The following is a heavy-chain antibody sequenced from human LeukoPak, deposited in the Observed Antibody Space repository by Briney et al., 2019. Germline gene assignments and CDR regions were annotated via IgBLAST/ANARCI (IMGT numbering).Heavy chain of an antibody. CDR1: GFTFSSYE. CDR2: ITTSGRTI. D-gene: IGHD1-1*01. V-gene: IGHV3-48*03. CDR3: ARDHNYAFDN. J-gene: IGHJ4*02. Sequence: PGGSLRLSCAASGFTFSSYEMNWVRQAPGKGLEWVSYITTSGRTIYYADSVKGRFTISGDSARNSLYLQMSSLRVEDTAVYYCARDHNYAFDNWGQGTLVTVSS.